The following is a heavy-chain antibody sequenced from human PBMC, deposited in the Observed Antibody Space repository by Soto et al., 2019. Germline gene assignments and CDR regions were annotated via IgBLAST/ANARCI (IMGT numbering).Heavy chain of an antibody. CDR3: AKGLQSGSYLARYYYYGMDV. CDR1: GFTFSSYA. D-gene: IGHD1-26*01. CDR2: ISGSGGST. Sequence: PGGSLRLSCAASGFTFSSYAMSWVRQAPGKGLEWVSAISGSGGSTYYADSVKGRFTISRDNSKNTLCLQMNSLRAEDTAVYYCAKGLQSGSYLARYYYYGMDVWGQGTTVTVS. V-gene: IGHV3-23*01. J-gene: IGHJ6*02.